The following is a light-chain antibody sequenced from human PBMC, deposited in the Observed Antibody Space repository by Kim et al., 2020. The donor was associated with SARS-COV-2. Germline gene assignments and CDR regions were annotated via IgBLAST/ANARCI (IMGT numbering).Light chain of an antibody. CDR2: DAS. J-gene: IGKJ1*01. CDR1: QSVSSD. CDR3: QQRSNWPVT. V-gene: IGKV3-11*01. Sequence: SPGERATLSCRASQSVSSDLAWYQQKPGQAPRLLSYDASNRATGIPARFRGSGSGTDFTLTISSLEPEDFAVYYCQQRSNWPVTCGQGTKVDIK.